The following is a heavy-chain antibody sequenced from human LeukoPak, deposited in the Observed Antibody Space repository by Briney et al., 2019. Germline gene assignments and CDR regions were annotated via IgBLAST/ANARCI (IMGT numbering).Heavy chain of an antibody. CDR1: GGSITSYY. Sequence: SETLSLTCTVSGGSITSYYWSWIRQPAGKGPEWIGRIYASGSTNYNPSLKSRVTMSVDTSKNQFSLKLNSVTAADTAVYYCARGDRAVAGAWGWFDPWGQGTLVTVSS. V-gene: IGHV4-4*07. CDR2: IYASGST. CDR3: ARGDRAVAGAWGWFDP. J-gene: IGHJ5*02. D-gene: IGHD6-19*01.